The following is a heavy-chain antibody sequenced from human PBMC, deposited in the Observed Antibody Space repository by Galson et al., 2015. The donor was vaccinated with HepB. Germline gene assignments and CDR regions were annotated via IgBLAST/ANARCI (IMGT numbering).Heavy chain of an antibody. V-gene: IGHV1-69*13. CDR2: IIPIFGTA. J-gene: IGHJ3*02. Sequence: SVKVSCKASGGTFNSYAISWVGQAPGQGLEWMGGIIPIFGTANYAQKFQRRVTITAAESTSTAYMELSSLSSEEAAVYYCASVAPGRDAFDIWGQGTMVTVSS. CDR3: ASVAPGRDAFDI. CDR1: GGTFNSYA.